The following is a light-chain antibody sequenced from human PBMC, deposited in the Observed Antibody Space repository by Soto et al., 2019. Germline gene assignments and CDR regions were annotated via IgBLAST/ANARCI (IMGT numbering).Light chain of an antibody. CDR1: QSVSSY. Sequence: EIVLTQSPATLSLSPGERATLSCRASQSVSSYLAWYQQKPGQDPRLLIYDASNRATGIPARFSGSGSGTDFTLTISSLEPEDFAVYYCQPPYTFGQGTKLEIK. J-gene: IGKJ2*01. V-gene: IGKV3-11*01. CDR2: DAS. CDR3: QPPYT.